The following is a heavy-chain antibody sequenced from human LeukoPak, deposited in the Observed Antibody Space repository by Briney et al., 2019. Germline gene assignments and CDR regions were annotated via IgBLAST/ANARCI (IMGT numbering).Heavy chain of an antibody. Sequence: SETLSLTCTVSGGSISAYYWSWIRQPPGKGLEWIGYIHYSGTTNYYPSLESRVTIALDTSKNQFSLKLNSVTAADTAVYYCARSGTSSSRFFDQWGQGTLVTVSS. D-gene: IGHD6-6*01. J-gene: IGHJ4*02. CDR2: IHYSGTT. V-gene: IGHV4-59*01. CDR3: ARSGTSSSRFFDQ. CDR1: GGSISAYY.